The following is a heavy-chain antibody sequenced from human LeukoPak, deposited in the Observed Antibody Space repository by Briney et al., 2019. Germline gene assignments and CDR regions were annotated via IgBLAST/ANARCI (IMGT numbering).Heavy chain of an antibody. Sequence: GGSLRLSCAASGFTFSSYAMSWVRQAPGKGLEWVAFIRYDGSNKYYADSVKGRFTISRDNSKNTLYLQMNSLRAEDTAVYYCAKIFGVVIVGYFDYWGQGTLVTVSS. D-gene: IGHD3-3*01. V-gene: IGHV3-30*02. CDR2: IRYDGSNK. CDR3: AKIFGVVIVGYFDY. J-gene: IGHJ4*02. CDR1: GFTFSSYA.